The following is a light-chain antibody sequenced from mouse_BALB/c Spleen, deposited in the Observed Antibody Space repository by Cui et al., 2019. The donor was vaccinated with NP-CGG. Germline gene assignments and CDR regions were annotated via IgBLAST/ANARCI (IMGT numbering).Light chain of an antibody. CDR1: TGAVTTTNY. J-gene: IGLJ1*01. Sequence: QAAVTQESALTTSPGETVTLTCRSSTGAVTTTNYANWVQEKPDYLFTGLIGGTNNRAPGVPARFSGSLIGDKAALTITGAQTEDEAIYFCALWYSNHWLFGGGTKLTVL. V-gene: IGLV1*01. CDR2: GTN. CDR3: ALWYSNHWL.